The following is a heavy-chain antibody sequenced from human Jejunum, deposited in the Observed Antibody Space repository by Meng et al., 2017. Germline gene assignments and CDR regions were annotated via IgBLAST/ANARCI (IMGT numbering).Heavy chain of an antibody. D-gene: IGHD5-18*01. CDR1: GFAFSRYD. CDR2: IRGGDT. J-gene: IGHJ4*02. V-gene: IGHV3-48*03. Sequence: GESLKISCAASGFAFSRYDMQWVRQAPVKGLEWVSYIRGGDTYYTDSVKGRFTISRDNAKNSVYLQMDSLRAEDTAVYFCASGYMYGSDYWGQGTLVTVSS. CDR3: ASGYMYGSDY.